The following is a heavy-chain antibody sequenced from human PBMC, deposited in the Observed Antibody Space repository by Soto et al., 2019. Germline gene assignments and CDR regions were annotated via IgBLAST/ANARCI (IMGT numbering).Heavy chain of an antibody. CDR2: ISGSGGST. Sequence: GGSLRLSCAASGFTFSSYAMSWVRQAPGKGLEWVSAISGSGGSTYYADSVKGRFTISRDNSKNTLYLQMNSLRAEDTAVYYCAKDRATIMITFGAPCDYWGQGTLVTVSS. D-gene: IGHD3-16*01. J-gene: IGHJ4*02. CDR3: AKDRATIMITFGAPCDY. CDR1: GFTFSSYA. V-gene: IGHV3-23*01.